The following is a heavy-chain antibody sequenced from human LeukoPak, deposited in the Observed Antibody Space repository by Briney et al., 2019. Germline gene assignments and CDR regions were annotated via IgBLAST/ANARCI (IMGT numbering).Heavy chain of an antibody. CDR1: GYSFTGSW. Sequence: GESLKISCKHSGYSFTGSWIGWVRQMPGQGLEWMGIIVRVDSDIRYRPSFQGQVTISADKSISTVYLQWSSLKASDTAMYYCAISIRTPGGFDYWGQGTLVTVSS. CDR2: IVRVDSDI. V-gene: IGHV5-51*01. D-gene: IGHD2-8*02. J-gene: IGHJ4*02. CDR3: AISIRTPGGFDY.